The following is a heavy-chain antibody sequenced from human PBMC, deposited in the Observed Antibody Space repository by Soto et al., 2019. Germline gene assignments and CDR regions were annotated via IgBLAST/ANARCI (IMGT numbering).Heavy chain of an antibody. V-gene: IGHV1-8*01. CDR1: GYTFTSYD. J-gene: IGHJ4*02. Sequence: QVQLVQSGAEVMKPGASVRVSCKASGYTFTSYDINWVRQATGQGLELMGWMNPNSGNTGSAQKFQGRVTMTRNTSIRTAYMELSSLRSEDTAVYYCARGRGYCSGGSCPYYFDYWGQGTLVTVSS. CDR3: ARGRGYCSGGSCPYYFDY. D-gene: IGHD2-15*01. CDR2: MNPNSGNT.